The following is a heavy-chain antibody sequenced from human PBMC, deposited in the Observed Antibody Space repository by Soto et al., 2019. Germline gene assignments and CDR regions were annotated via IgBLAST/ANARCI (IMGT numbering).Heavy chain of an antibody. J-gene: IGHJ6*02. CDR2: IEYNAKNR. D-gene: IGHD2-15*01. CDR3: AREGDDYCSGTRCFHYHGLDV. CDR1: GFTFNSYG. Sequence: QVQLVESGGGVVQPGTSLRLSCTASGFTFNSYGIHWVRQAPGKGLEWLALIEYNAKNRFYADSVKGRFSISRDNSRNTVYLQVNGLRAEDTAVYYCAREGDDYCSGTRCFHYHGLDVWGQGTTVIVSS. V-gene: IGHV3-33*05.